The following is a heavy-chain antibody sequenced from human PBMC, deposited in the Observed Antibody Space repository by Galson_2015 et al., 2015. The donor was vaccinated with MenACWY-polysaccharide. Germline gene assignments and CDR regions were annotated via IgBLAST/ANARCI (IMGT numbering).Heavy chain of an antibody. Sequence: SLRLSCAASGFNFSIYVMTWVRQAPGKGLDWVSAISSGSDTAYYTDSVKGRFTISRDNSKDTVHLQMDSLRADDTAVYYCVKGGWADDWGQGTLVTVSS. V-gene: IGHV3-23*01. CDR2: ISSGSDTA. CDR1: GFNFSIYV. J-gene: IGHJ4*02. D-gene: IGHD1-26*01. CDR3: VKGGWADD.